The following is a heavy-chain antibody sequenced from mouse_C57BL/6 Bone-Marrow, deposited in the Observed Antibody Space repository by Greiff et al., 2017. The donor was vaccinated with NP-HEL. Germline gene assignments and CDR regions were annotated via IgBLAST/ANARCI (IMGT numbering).Heavy chain of an antibody. D-gene: IGHD1-1*01. V-gene: IGHV1-9*01. Sequence: QVQLQQSGAELMKPGASVKLSCKATGYTFTGYWIEWVKQRPGHGLEWIGEILPGSGSTNYNEKFKGKATFTADTSSNTAYMQLSSLTTEDSAIYYCAAPITTVVGGNAMDYWGQGTSVTVSS. CDR1: GYTFTGYW. J-gene: IGHJ4*01. CDR2: ILPGSGST. CDR3: AAPITTVVGGNAMDY.